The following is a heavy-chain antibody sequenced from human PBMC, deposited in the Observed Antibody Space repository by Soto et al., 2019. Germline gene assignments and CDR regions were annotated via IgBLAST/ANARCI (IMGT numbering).Heavy chain of an antibody. CDR3: VHLHH. V-gene: IGHV3-7*01. Sequence: GGSLRLSCAASGFIFSNYWMGWVRQAPAKGLEWVANINEDGSEKYYVDSVKGRFTISRDNAKNSLFLQLNSLRAEDTAVYYCVHLHHWGQGTLVTVSS. D-gene: IGHD3-3*02. J-gene: IGHJ4*02. CDR1: GFIFSNYW. CDR2: INEDGSEK.